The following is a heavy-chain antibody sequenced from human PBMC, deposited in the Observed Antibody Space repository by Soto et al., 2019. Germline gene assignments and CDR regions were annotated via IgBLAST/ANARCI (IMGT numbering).Heavy chain of an antibody. CDR2: IKQDGSET. CDR1: GLNVNTYW. V-gene: IGHV3-7*01. J-gene: IGHJ4*02. CDR3: AREGFYYDYWSGYTKPYYFDN. D-gene: IGHD3-3*01. Sequence: PGGSLRLSCAASGLNVNTYWMSWVRQSPGKGLEWVANIKQDGSETYYVDSVKGRFTISRDNAKKSLYLQMNSLRAEDTAVYYCAREGFYYDYWSGYTKPYYFDNWGQGALVTVSS.